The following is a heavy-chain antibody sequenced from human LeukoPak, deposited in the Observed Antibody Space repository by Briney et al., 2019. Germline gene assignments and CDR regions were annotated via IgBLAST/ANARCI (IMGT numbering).Heavy chain of an antibody. CDR2: IKQDGSEK. Sequence: TGGSLRLSCAASGFTFSSYWMSWVRQAPGKGLEWVANIKQDGSEKYYVDSVKGRFTISRDNAKNSLYLQMNSLRAEDTAVYYCAREIAVAGIDAPRDYWGQGTLVTVSS. CDR3: AREIAVAGIDAPRDY. J-gene: IGHJ4*02. CDR1: GFTFSSYW. D-gene: IGHD6-19*01. V-gene: IGHV3-7*01.